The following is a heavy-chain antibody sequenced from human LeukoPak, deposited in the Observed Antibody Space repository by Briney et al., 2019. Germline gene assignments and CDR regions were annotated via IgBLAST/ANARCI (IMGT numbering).Heavy chain of an antibody. CDR3: AKDREVAATLYTEYFQH. CDR2: ISGSGGST. V-gene: IGHV3-23*01. Sequence: GGSLRLSCAASGFTFSSYAMSWVRQAPGKGLEWVSAISGSGGSTYYADSVKGRFTISRDNSKNTLYLQMNSLRAEDTAVYYCAKDREVAATLYTEYFQHWGQGTLVTVSS. D-gene: IGHD2-15*01. J-gene: IGHJ1*01. CDR1: GFTFSSYA.